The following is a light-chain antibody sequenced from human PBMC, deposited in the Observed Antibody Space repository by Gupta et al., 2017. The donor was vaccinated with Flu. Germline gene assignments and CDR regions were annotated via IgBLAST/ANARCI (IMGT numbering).Light chain of an antibody. CDR1: NIGSKS. V-gene: IGLV3-21*02. CDR3: QVWDATADQRYV. J-gene: IGLJ1*01. Sequence: SYVLTEPPSVSVAPGQTARVTCGGHNIGSKSVPWYQKQPGQAPVLVVYNCDDRPSGIPERFSGPNSGNTATLTITRVEAGDEADYYCQVWDATADQRYVFGTGTKVTVL. CDR2: NCD.